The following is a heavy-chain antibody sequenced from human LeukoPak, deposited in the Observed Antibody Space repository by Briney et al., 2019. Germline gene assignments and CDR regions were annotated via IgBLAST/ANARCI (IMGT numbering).Heavy chain of an antibody. D-gene: IGHD3-22*01. V-gene: IGHV3-23*01. Sequence: GGSLRLSCSASGFTFSRSAMSWVRQAAGKGLEWVSGISVSGGDTYYTDSVKGRFTISRDNSKTTVYLQMNSLRTEDTATYYCAKEGRLTVAAVVVENYFDYWGQGTPVTVSA. CDR2: ISVSGGDT. CDR1: GFTFSRSA. CDR3: AKEGRLTVAAVVVENYFDY. J-gene: IGHJ4*02.